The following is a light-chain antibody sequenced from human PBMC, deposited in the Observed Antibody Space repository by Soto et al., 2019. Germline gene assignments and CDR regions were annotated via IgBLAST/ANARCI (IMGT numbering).Light chain of an antibody. CDR2: GAS. J-gene: IGKJ1*01. V-gene: IGKV3-20*01. CDR1: QSISSSY. Sequence: EIVLTQSPGTLSLSPGERATLSCRASQSISSSYLAWYQQKPGQAPRLLIYGASSRATGIPDRFSGSGSGTDFTLTICRLEPEDFAVYFCQQYGSSPKTFVQGTKVEIK. CDR3: QQYGSSPKT.